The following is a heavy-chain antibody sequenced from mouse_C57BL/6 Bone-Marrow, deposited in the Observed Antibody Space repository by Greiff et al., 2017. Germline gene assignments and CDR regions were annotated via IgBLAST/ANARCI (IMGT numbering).Heavy chain of an antibody. CDR3: TTNDWYFDV. Sequence: VQPQQSGAELVRPGASVKLSCTASGFNIKDYFMHWVKQRPEQGLEWIGRIDPEGGGTEYAPKFQGKATMTADTSSNTAYLQISSLTSEDTAVYYCTTNDWYFDVWGTGTTVTVSS. J-gene: IGHJ1*03. V-gene: IGHV14-1*01. CDR2: IDPEGGGT. CDR1: GFNIKDYF.